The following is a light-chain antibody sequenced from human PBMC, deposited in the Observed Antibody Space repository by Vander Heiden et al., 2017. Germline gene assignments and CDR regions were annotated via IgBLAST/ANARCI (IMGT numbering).Light chain of an antibody. Sequence: DIVMTQSPDSLAVSLVERATINCKSSQSVLYSSNNKNYLAWYQQKPGQPPKLLIYWASTRESGVPDRFSGSGSGTDFSLTISSLQAEDVAVYYCQQYHNTPTFGQGTKLEIK. CDR1: QSVLYSSNNKNY. CDR2: WAS. V-gene: IGKV4-1*01. CDR3: QQYHNTPT. J-gene: IGKJ2*01.